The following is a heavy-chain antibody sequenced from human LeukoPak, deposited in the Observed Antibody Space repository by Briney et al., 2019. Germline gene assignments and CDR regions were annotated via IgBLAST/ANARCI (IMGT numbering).Heavy chain of an antibody. V-gene: IGHV3-9*03. CDR3: ARERYDFWSGYIDY. D-gene: IGHD3-3*01. J-gene: IGHJ4*02. CDR1: GFTFDDYA. Sequence: GGSLRLSCAASGFTFDDYAMHWVRQAPGKGLEWVSGISWNSGSIGYADSVKGRFTISRDNAKNSLYLQMNSLRAEDMAVYYCARERYDFWSGYIDYWGQGTLVTVSS. CDR2: ISWNSGSI.